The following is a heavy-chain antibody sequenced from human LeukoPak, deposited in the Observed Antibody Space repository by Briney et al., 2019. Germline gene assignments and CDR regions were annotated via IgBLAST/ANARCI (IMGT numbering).Heavy chain of an antibody. V-gene: IGHV3-53*01. CDR1: GFTVSSNY. CDR2: IYSGGST. CDR3: AKDPSYNWNYLTY. J-gene: IGHJ4*02. Sequence: GGSLRLSCAASGFTVSSNYMSWVRQAPGKGPEWVSVIYSGGSTYYADSVKGRFTISRDNSKNTLYLQMNSLRAEDTAVYYCAKDPSYNWNYLTYWGQGTLVTVSS. D-gene: IGHD1-20*01.